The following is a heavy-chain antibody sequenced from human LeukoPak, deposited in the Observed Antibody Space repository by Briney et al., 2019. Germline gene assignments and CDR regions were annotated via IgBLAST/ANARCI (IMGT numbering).Heavy chain of an antibody. CDR3: ARDRRYCSSTSCSHYYMDV. Sequence: SETLSLTCTVSGGSISSYYWSWIRQPAGKGLEWIGRIYTSGSTNYNPSLKSRVTMSVDTSNNQFSLKLSFVTAADTAVYYCARDRRYCSSTSCSHYYMDVWGKGTTVTISS. D-gene: IGHD2-2*01. CDR2: IYTSGST. CDR1: GGSISSYY. J-gene: IGHJ6*03. V-gene: IGHV4-4*07.